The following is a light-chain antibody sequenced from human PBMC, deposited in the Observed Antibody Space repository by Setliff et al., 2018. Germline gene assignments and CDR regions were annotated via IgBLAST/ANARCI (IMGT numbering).Light chain of an antibody. CDR1: SSDVGKHNL. CDR3: SSYAGSSTVV. V-gene: IGLV2-23*02. CDR2: EVS. J-gene: IGLJ2*01. Sequence: QSVLTQPASVSGSPGQSVTISCSGTSSDVGKHNLVSCYQQSPGKAPTLVIFEVSKRPSGVSNRFSGSKYGNTASLTISGLQAEDEADYYCSSYAGSSTVVFGGGTKVTVL.